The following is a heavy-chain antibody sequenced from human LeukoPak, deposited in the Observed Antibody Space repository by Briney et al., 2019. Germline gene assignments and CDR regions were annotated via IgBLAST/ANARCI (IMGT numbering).Heavy chain of an antibody. Sequence: SVKVSCKASGGTFSSYAISWVRQAPGQGLEWMGRIIPILGIANYAQKFQGRVTITADKSTSTAYMELSSLRSEDTAVYYCARVQQISGARDWFDPWGQGTLVTVSS. J-gene: IGHJ5*02. CDR3: ARVQQISGARDWFDP. CDR1: GGTFSSYA. V-gene: IGHV1-69*04. D-gene: IGHD5-18*01. CDR2: IIPILGIA.